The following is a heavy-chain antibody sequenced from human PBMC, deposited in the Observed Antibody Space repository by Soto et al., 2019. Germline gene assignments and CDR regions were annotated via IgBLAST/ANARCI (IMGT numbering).Heavy chain of an antibody. CDR1: GFNFSSYS. V-gene: IGHV3-21*01. D-gene: IGHD2-15*01. J-gene: IGHJ4*02. CDR2: ISDSSSYI. Sequence: GGSLRLSCAASGFNFSSYSMNWVRQAPGKGLEWVSSISDSSSYIYYADSMKGRFTVSRDNAKNSLYLQMNSLRAEDTAVYYCARVPSGGTAYFDYWGQGTLVTVSS. CDR3: ARVPSGGTAYFDY.